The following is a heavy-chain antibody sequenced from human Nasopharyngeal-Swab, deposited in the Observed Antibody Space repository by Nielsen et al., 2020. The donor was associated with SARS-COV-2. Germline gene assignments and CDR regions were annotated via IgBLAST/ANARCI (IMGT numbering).Heavy chain of an antibody. CDR3: ATERAIAVAGTFGAKFDY. D-gene: IGHD6-19*01. Sequence: WIRQPPGKGLEGIGSIYYSGSTYYNPSLKSRVTISVDTSKNQFSLKLSSVTAADTAVYYCATERAIAVAGTFGAKFDYWGQGTLVTVSS. J-gene: IGHJ4*02. V-gene: IGHV4-39*01. CDR2: IYYSGST.